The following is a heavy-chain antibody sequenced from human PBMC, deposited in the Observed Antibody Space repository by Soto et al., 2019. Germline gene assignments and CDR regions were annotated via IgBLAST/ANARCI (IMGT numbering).Heavy chain of an antibody. CDR2: IYYSGST. CDR3: ARLYPPLRGSSWLDY. CDR1: GGSITNYY. V-gene: IGHV4-59*12. J-gene: IGHJ4*02. Sequence: SETLSLTCTVSGGSITNYYWSWIRQPPGKGLEWIGYIYYSGSTNYNPSLKSRVTISVDTSKNQFSLKLSSVTAADTAVYYCARLYPPLRGSSWLDYWGQGTLVTVSS. D-gene: IGHD6-13*01.